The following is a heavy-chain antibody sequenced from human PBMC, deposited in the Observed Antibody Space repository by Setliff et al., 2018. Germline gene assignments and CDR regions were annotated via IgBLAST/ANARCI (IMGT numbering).Heavy chain of an antibody. V-gene: IGHV4-34*01. D-gene: IGHD2-21*02. CDR1: GGSFSGYY. CDR2: IHHSGYT. Sequence: PSETLSLTCAVYGGSFSGYYWSWIRQPPGKGLEWIGQIHHSGYTNYNPSLKSRVTISIDTSRNRFSLKLSSVAAADTAVYYCARGFDVCGGGACYTDGPYYFDDWGLGTLVTVS. J-gene: IGHJ4*02. CDR3: ARGFDVCGGGACYTDGPYYFDD.